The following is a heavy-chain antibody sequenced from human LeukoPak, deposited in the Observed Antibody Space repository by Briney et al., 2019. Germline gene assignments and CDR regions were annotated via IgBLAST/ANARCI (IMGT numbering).Heavy chain of an antibody. CDR2: IIPIFGTA. Sequence: SVKVSCKASGGTFSSYAISWVRQAPGQGLEWMGGIIPIFGTANYAQKFQGRVTITTDESTSTAYMELSSLRAEDTAVYYCAKELIVLRFSFFDPWGQGTLVTVSS. CDR1: GGTFSSYA. CDR3: AKELIVLRFSFFDP. J-gene: IGHJ5*02. V-gene: IGHV1-69*05. D-gene: IGHD3-3*01.